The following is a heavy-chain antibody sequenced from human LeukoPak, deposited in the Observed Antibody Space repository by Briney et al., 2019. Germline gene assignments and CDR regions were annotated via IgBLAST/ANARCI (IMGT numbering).Heavy chain of an antibody. D-gene: IGHD6-19*01. CDR3: ALAVAGRIDY. CDR2: IIPIFGTA. Sequence: GASVKVSCKASGGTFSSYAICWVRQAPGQGLEWMGRIIPIFGTANYAQKFQGRVTITTYESTSTAYMELSSLRSEDTAVYYCALAVAGRIDYWGQGTLVTVSS. V-gene: IGHV1-69*05. CDR1: GGTFSSYA. J-gene: IGHJ4*02.